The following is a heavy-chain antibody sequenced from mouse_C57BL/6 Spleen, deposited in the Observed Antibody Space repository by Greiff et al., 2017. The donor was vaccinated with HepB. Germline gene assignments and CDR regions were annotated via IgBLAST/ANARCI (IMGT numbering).Heavy chain of an antibody. J-gene: IGHJ1*03. D-gene: IGHD1-1*01. Sequence: VQLQESGAELVKPGASVKMSCKASGYTFTSYWITWVKQRPGQGLEWIGDIYPGSGSTNYNEKFKSKATLTVDTSSSTAYMQLSSLTSEDSAVYYCARGEFYYYGSSYWYFDVWGTGTTVTVSS. CDR1: GYTFTSYW. CDR2: IYPGSGST. V-gene: IGHV1-55*01. CDR3: ARGEFYYYGSSYWYFDV.